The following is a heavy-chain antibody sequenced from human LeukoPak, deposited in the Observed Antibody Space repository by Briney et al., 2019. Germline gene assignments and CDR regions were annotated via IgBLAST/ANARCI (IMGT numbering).Heavy chain of an antibody. Sequence: GGSLRLSCAASGFTFSSYSMNWVRQAPGKGLEWVSSISSSSSYIYYADSVKGRFTISGDNAKNSLYLQMNSLRAEDTAVYYCARDGEDGRITSTPSNSDYWGQGTLVTVSS. D-gene: IGHD1-26*01. J-gene: IGHJ4*02. CDR1: GFTFSSYS. V-gene: IGHV3-21*01. CDR3: ARDGEDGRITSTPSNSDY. CDR2: ISSSSSYI.